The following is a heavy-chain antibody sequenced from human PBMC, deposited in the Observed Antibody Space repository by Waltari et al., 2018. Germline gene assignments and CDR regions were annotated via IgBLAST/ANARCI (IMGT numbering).Heavy chain of an antibody. V-gene: IGHV4-39*01. CDR3: ARLTYYYDSSDEYYFDY. Sequence: QLQLQESGPGLVKPSETLSLTCTVSGGSISSSSYYWGWIRQPPGKGREWIGSIYYSGRTDTNPSLKSRVTMSVDTSKNQFSLKLSSVTAADTAVYYCARLTYYYDSSDEYYFDYWGQGTLVTVSS. CDR1: GGSISSSSYY. D-gene: IGHD3-22*01. CDR2: IYYSGRT. J-gene: IGHJ4*02.